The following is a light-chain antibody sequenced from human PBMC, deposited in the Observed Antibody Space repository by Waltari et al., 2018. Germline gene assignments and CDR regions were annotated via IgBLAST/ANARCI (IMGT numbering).Light chain of an antibody. CDR3: QQYYTTPFT. CDR1: QSVLYNSNNKNY. J-gene: IGKJ3*01. V-gene: IGKV4-1*01. Sequence: DIVMTQSPDSLAVSLGVRATINCKSSQSVLYNSNNKNYLAWYQQKPGQPPKLLIYWASTRESGVPDRFSGSGSGTDFTLTVSSLQAEDVAVYYCQQYYTTPFTFGPGTKVDI. CDR2: WAS.